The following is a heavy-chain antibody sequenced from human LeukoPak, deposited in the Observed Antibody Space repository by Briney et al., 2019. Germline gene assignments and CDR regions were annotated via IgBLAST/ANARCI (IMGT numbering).Heavy chain of an antibody. V-gene: IGHV3-15*01. Sequence: GGSLRLSCAASGFTFSNAWMSWVRQAPGKGLEWVGRIKSKTDGGTTDYAAPVKGRFTISRDDSKNTLFLQMNSLKTEGTAVYYCTAYYFGSGSYYNPHYWGQGTLVTVSS. CDR3: TAYYFGSGSYYNPHY. CDR2: IKSKTDGGTT. CDR1: GFTFSNAW. J-gene: IGHJ4*02. D-gene: IGHD3-10*01.